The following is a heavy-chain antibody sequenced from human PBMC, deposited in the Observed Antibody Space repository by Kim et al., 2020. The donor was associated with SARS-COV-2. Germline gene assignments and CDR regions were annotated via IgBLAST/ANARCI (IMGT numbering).Heavy chain of an antibody. CDR2: ISTAGDT. J-gene: IGHJ6*02. D-gene: IGHD3-10*01. Sequence: GGSLRLSCAASGFTFSSYDMHWVRQAPGKGLEWVSAISTAGDTYYPGSVTGRLTNSKENAKNYLHLQMNSLGADDTAVYYCARGYYGSGFSYGMDVWGRGTTVTVSS. CDR3: ARGYYGSGFSYGMDV. CDR1: GFTFSSYD. V-gene: IGHV3-13*01.